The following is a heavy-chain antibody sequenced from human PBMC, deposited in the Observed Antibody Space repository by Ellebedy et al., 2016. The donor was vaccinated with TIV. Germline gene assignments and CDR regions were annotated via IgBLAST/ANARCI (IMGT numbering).Heavy chain of an antibody. Sequence: GESLKISXKGSGYNLPRYWIGWVRQMPGKGLEWMGIIYPGDSDVRYSPSFQGQVTISADESIDTAYLTWSSLKAADGAMYYCASNLDRVVAGYWGRGTLVTVSS. V-gene: IGHV5-51*01. CDR3: ASNLDRVVAGY. CDR1: GYNLPRYW. CDR2: IYPGDSDV. J-gene: IGHJ4*02. D-gene: IGHD2-15*01.